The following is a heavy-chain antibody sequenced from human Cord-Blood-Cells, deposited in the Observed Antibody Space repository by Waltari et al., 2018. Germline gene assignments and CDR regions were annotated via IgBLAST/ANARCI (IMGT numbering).Heavy chain of an antibody. J-gene: IGHJ4*01. CDR3: ASWKRGYCSSTSCYYFDY. CDR2: IYYSGST. D-gene: IGHD2-2*01. V-gene: IGHV4-39*01. CDR1: GGSISSSSYY. Sequence: QLQLQESGPGLVKPSETLSLTCTVSGGSISSSSYYWGWIRQPPGKGLEWIGSIYYSGSTYYNPSLKSRVTISVDTSKNQFSLKLSSVTAADTAVYYCASWKRGYCSSTSCYYFDYWGHGTLVTVSS.